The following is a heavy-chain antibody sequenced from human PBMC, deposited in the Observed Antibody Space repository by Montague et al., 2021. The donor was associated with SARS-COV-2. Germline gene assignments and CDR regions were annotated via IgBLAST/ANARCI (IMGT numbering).Heavy chain of an antibody. CDR3: ASTLGYCSGGSCYDPGNYYYYGMDV. CDR1: GGSISSSSYY. CDR2: ISYDGSNK. V-gene: IGHV3-30*03. J-gene: IGHJ6*02. Sequence: LSLTCTVSGGSISSSSYYWAWVRQAPGKGLEWVAVISYDGSNKYYADPVKGRFTISRDNSKNTLYLQMNSLRAEDTAVYYCASTLGYCSGGSCYDPGNYYYYGMDVWGQGTTVTVSS. D-gene: IGHD2-15*01.